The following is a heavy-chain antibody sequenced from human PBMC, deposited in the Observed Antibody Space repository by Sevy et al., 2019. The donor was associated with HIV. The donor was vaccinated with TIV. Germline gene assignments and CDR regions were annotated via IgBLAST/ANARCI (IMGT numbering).Heavy chain of an antibody. J-gene: IGHJ5*02. V-gene: IGHV4-30-4*01. CDR2: IYYSGST. D-gene: IGHD2-21*01. CDR1: GGSISSGDYY. CDR3: ARDCGQNSTYWFDP. Sequence: SETLSLTCTVSGGSISSGDYYWSWIRQPPGKGLEWIGYIYYSGSTYYNPSLKSRVTISVDTSKNQFSLKLSSVTAADTAVYYCARDCGQNSTYWFDPWGQGTLVTVSS.